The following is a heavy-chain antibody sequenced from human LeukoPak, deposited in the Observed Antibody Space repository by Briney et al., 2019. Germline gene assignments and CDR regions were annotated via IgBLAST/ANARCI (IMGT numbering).Heavy chain of an antibody. D-gene: IGHD6-13*01. Sequence: SETLSLTCTVSGGSISSYYWSWIRQPPGKGLEWIGYIYYSGSTNYNPSLKSRVTISVDTSKNQFSLKLSSVTAADTAVYYCAREVHSSSWIYYFDYWGQGTLVTVSS. J-gene: IGHJ4*02. V-gene: IGHV4-59*01. CDR2: IYYSGST. CDR3: AREVHSSSWIYYFDY. CDR1: GGSISSYY.